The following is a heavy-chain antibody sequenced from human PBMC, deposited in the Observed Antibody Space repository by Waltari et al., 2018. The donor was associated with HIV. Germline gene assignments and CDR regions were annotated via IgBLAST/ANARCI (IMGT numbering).Heavy chain of an antibody. Sequence: EVHLLDSGGGLVQPGGSLRLSCGASGFPFSSYAMSWVRQAPGKGLEWVAGIWGSGDTTYYADSVKGRFTISRDNSKNTLYLQMSSLRAEDTAIYYCAREDAVLATISPFRYWGQGTLVTVTS. D-gene: IGHD5-12*01. CDR2: IWGSGDTT. CDR1: GFPFSSYA. CDR3: AREDAVLATISPFRY. J-gene: IGHJ4*02. V-gene: IGHV3-23*01.